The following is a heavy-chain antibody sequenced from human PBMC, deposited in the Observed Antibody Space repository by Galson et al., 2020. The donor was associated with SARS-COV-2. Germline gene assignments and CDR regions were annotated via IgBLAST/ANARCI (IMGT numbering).Heavy chain of an antibody. Sequence: GGSLRLSCAASGFTFSSYGMHWVRQAPGKGLEWVAVISYDGSNKYYADSVKGRFTISRDNSKNTLYLQMNSLRAEDTAVYYCSKDLQYYDILTVYFSGKNAYYCYYYGMDVWGQGTTVTVSS. V-gene: IGHV3-30*18. J-gene: IGHJ6*02. D-gene: IGHD3-9*01. CDR3: SKDLQYYDILTVYFSGKNAYYCYYYGMDV. CDR1: GFTFSSYG. CDR2: ISYDGSNK.